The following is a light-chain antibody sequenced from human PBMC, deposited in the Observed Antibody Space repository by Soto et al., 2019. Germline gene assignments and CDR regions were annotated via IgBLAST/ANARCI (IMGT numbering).Light chain of an antibody. Sequence: QSVLTQPPSASGSPGQSVTISCTGTSNDVGDYNYVSWYQQHPGKAPKLMIYEVSKRPSGVPGRFSGSKSGNTASLTVSGLQAEDEADYYCSSYAASSTLYVFGTGTKVTVL. J-gene: IGLJ1*01. CDR2: EVS. V-gene: IGLV2-8*01. CDR1: SNDVGDYNY. CDR3: SSYAASSTLYV.